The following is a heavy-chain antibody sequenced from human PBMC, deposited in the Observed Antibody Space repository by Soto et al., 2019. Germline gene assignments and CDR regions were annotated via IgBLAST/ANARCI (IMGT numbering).Heavy chain of an antibody. CDR2: INHTGGS. Sequence: ETLSLTCAVSVGSFSGYYWSWVRQTPGKGLEWIGDINHTGGSNYNPSLKSRVMISVDTAKTQFSLNVTSVTAADTAVYYCAREVGYYSATRRNLYFDYWGPGTLVTVSS. CDR1: VGSFSGYY. D-gene: IGHD2-2*01. J-gene: IGHJ4*02. V-gene: IGHV4-34*01. CDR3: AREVGYYSATRRNLYFDY.